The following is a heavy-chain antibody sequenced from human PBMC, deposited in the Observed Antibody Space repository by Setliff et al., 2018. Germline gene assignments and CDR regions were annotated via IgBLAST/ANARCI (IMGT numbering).Heavy chain of an antibody. D-gene: IGHD3-3*01. J-gene: IGHJ4*02. Sequence: ASVKVSCKASGYTFGAHYIHWVRQAPGRGLEWMGWINPKSGGTRYAQKFQGRVTMTRDTSISTAYMELSSLRSEDTAVYYCAREEKIFGVVIMSYWGQGTLVTVSS. CDR3: AREEKIFGVVIMSY. CDR1: GYTFGAHY. CDR2: INPKSGGT. V-gene: IGHV1-2*02.